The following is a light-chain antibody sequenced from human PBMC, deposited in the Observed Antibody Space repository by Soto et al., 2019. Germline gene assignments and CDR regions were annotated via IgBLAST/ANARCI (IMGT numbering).Light chain of an antibody. J-gene: IGKJ2*01. Sequence: DIQMTQSPSSLSASVGDRVTITCRASQSISSYLNWYQQKPGKAPKLLIYAASSLQSGVPSRFSGSRSGTDLTLTISSLQPEDFAPYYCQQSYSTLNTFGQGTKLEIK. CDR2: AAS. CDR1: QSISSY. V-gene: IGKV1-39*01. CDR3: QQSYSTLNT.